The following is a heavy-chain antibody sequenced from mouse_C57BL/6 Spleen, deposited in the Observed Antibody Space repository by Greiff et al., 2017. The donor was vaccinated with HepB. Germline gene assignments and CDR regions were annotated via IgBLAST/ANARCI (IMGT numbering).Heavy chain of an antibody. CDR2: ISNLAYSI. CDR1: GFTFSDYG. D-gene: IGHD1-1*01. CDR3: ARQGYYGSSLYYFDY. J-gene: IGHJ2*01. V-gene: IGHV5-15*04. Sequence: EVKLVESGGGLVQPGGSLKLSCAASGFTFSDYGMAWVRQAPRKGPEWVAFISNLAYSIYYADTVTGRFTISRENAKNTLYLEMSSLRSEDTAMYYCARQGYYGSSLYYFDYWGQGTTLTVSS.